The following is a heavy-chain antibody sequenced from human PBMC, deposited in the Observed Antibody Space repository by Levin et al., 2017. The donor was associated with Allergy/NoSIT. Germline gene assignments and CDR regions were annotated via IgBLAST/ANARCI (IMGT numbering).Heavy chain of an antibody. CDR2: IDWDDDK. Sequence: SQTLSLTCTFSGFSLSISGMRVSWIRQPPGKALEWLARIDWDDDKFYSTSLKTRLTISKDTSKNQVVLTMTNMDPVDTATYYCARMITGDDAFDIWGQGTMVTVSS. D-gene: IGHD7-27*01. CDR3: ARMITGDDAFDI. CDR1: GFSLSISGMR. V-gene: IGHV2-70*04. J-gene: IGHJ3*02.